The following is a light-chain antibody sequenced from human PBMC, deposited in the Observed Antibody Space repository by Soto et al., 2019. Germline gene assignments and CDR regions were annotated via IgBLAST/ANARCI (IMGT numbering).Light chain of an antibody. J-gene: IGKJ1*01. V-gene: IGKV1-5*03. CDR1: QSITDW. CDR2: KAS. Sequence: DIQMTQSPSTLSASVGDRVTITCRASQSITDWLAWYQQKTGKAPKFLIYKASNLEGGVPSRFSGSGSGTEFTLTISSVQPDDFATYYCQYWDNYSWTFGQGTKVEIK. CDR3: QYWDNYSWT.